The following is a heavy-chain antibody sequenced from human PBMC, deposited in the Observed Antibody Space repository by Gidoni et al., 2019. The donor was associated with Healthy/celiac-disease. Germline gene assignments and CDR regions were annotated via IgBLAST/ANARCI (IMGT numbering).Heavy chain of an antibody. CDR2: IYNGGST. CDR1: GFTVSSNY. D-gene: IGHD1-26*01. J-gene: IGHJ4*02. Sequence: GFTVSSNYMSWVRQAPGKGLEWVSVIYNGGSTYYADSVKGRFTISRDNSKSTLYLQMNSLRAEDTAVYYCARDGPVGAKSGFDYWGQGTLVTVSS. V-gene: IGHV3-66*01. CDR3: ARDGPVGAKSGFDY.